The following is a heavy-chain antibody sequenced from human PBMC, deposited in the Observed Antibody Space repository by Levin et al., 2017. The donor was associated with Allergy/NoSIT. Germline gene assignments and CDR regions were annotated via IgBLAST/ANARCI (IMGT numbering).Heavy chain of an antibody. Sequence: ASVKVSCKASGYTFTSYDINWVRQATGQGLEWMGWMNPNSGNTGYAQKFQGRVTMTRNTSISTAYMELSSLRSEDTAVYYCARWQLVPYYYYYYGMDVWGQGTTVTVSS. J-gene: IGHJ6*02. CDR1: GYTFTSYD. D-gene: IGHD6-6*01. CDR2: MNPNSGNT. CDR3: ARWQLVPYYYYYYGMDV. V-gene: IGHV1-8*01.